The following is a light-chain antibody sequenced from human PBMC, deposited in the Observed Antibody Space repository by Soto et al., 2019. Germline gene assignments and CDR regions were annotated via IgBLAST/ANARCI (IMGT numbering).Light chain of an antibody. Sequence: DVVMTQSPLSLPVTLGQSASISCRSSQSLVYRDGNTYLTWFQQRPGQSPRRLIYKVSNRDSGVPDTFSGSGSGSDFTLNISRVEAEDVGVYYCLQGTHWPYTFGQGTKLEIK. J-gene: IGKJ2*01. V-gene: IGKV2-30*01. CDR3: LQGTHWPYT. CDR1: QSLVYRDGNTY. CDR2: KVS.